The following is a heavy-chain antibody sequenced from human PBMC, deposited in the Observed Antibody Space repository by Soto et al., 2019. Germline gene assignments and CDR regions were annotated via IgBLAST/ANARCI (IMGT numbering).Heavy chain of an antibody. V-gene: IGHV1-46*01. D-gene: IGHD4-17*01. CDR3: ARDWYGDYVDY. CDR2: INPSGGST. J-gene: IGHJ4*02. Sequence: ASVKVSSKASGYTFTSYYMHWVRQAPGQGLEWMGIINPSGGSTSYAQKFQGRVTMTRDTSTSTVYMELSSLRSEDTAVYYCARDWYGDYVDYWGQGTLVTVSS. CDR1: GYTFTSYY.